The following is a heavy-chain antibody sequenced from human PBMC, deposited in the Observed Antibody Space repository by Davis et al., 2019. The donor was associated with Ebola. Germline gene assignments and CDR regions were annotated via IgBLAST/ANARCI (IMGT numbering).Heavy chain of an antibody. CDR1: GFTFSSYW. CDR2: INQDGSEK. D-gene: IGHD4-17*01. J-gene: IGHJ6*02. CDR3: ARLDYGDYDVLYYHYGMDV. V-gene: IGHV3-7*03. Sequence: PGGSLRLSCAASGFTFSSYWMSWIRQAPGKGLEWVANINQDGSEKNYVDSVKGRFTISRNNAKNSLYLQMYSLRAEDTAVYYCARLDYGDYDVLYYHYGMDVWGQGTTVTVSS.